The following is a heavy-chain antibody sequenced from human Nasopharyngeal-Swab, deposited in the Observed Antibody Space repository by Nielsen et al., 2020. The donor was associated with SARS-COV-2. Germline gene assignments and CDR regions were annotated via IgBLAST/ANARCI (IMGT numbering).Heavy chain of an antibody. Sequence: GGFLRLSCAASGFTFSSYWMSWVRQAPGKGLEWVANIKQDGSEKYYVDSVKGRFTISRDNAKNSLYLQMNSLRAEDTAVYYCARDQYYDSSGYYYYGMDVWGQGTTVTVSS. J-gene: IGHJ6*02. CDR3: ARDQYYDSSGYYYYGMDV. D-gene: IGHD3-22*01. V-gene: IGHV3-7*01. CDR2: IKQDGSEK. CDR1: GFTFSSYW.